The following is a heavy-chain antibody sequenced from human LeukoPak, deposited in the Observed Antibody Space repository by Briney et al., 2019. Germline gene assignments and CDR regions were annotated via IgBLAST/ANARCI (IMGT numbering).Heavy chain of an antibody. Sequence: SGGSLRLSCGASGFRFSSYAMNCVRQAPGKGLEWVSGISASSTGTYYADSVKGRFTISRDNSKNTLYLQMNSLRAEDTAVYYSAKDEGIRRLLPSGLWGQGTLVTVSS. CDR3: AKDEGIRRLLPSGL. CDR1: GFRFSSYA. CDR2: ISASSTGT. V-gene: IGHV3-23*01. D-gene: IGHD3-16*01. J-gene: IGHJ1*01.